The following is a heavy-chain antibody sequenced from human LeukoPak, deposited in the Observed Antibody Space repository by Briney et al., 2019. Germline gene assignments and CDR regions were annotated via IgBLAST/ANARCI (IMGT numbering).Heavy chain of an antibody. CDR1: GFTLSSYS. CDR2: ISSSSSYI. Sequence: GGSLRLSCAASGFTLSSYSMNWVRQATGKGLEWVSSISSSSSYIYYADSVKGRCTISRDNRKNSLYLQMNSLTAEDTAVYYCASPQLESDYWGQGTLVTVSS. J-gene: IGHJ4*02. CDR3: ASPQLESDY. V-gene: IGHV3-21*01. D-gene: IGHD1-1*01.